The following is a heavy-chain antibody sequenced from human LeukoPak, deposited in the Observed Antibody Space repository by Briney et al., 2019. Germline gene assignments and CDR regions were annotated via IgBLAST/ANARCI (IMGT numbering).Heavy chain of an antibody. Sequence: GGSLRLSCSASGFTFSSYAMHWVRQAPGKGLEWVAVISYDGSNKYYADSVKGRFTISRDNSKNTLYLQMNSLRAEDTAVYYCARTPGPAYFRGGVYFDYWGQGTLVTVSS. D-gene: IGHD2/OR15-2a*01. V-gene: IGHV3-30-3*01. CDR3: ARTPGPAYFRGGVYFDY. J-gene: IGHJ4*02. CDR1: GFTFSSYA. CDR2: ISYDGSNK.